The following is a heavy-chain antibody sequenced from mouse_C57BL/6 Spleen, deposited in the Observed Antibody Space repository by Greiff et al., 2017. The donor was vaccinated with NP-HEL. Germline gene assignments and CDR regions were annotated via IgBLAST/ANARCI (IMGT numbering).Heavy chain of an antibody. CDR2: ISSGGDYI. Sequence: EVKLQESGEGLVKPGGSLKLSCAASGFTFSSYAMSWVRQTPEKRLEWVAYISSGGDYIYYADTVKGRFTISRDNARNTLYLQMSSLKSEDTAMYYCTRGYYGSSYGMDYWGQGTSVTVSS. V-gene: IGHV5-9-1*02. CDR3: TRGYYGSSYGMDY. CDR1: GFTFSSYA. D-gene: IGHD1-1*01. J-gene: IGHJ4*01.